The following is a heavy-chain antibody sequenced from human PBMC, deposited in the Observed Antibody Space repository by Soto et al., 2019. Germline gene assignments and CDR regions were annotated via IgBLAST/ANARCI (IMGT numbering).Heavy chain of an antibody. Sequence: QVQLVASGGGVVQPGRSLRLSCAASGFTFSSYGMHWVRQAPGKGLEWVAVISYDGSNKYYADSVKGRFTISRDNSKNTLYLQMNSLRAEDTAVYYCAKDLYCSGGSCYGGYDYYYGMDVWGQGTTFTVSS. CDR3: AKDLYCSGGSCYGGYDYYYGMDV. CDR2: ISYDGSNK. CDR1: GFTFSSYG. D-gene: IGHD2-15*01. J-gene: IGHJ6*02. V-gene: IGHV3-30*18.